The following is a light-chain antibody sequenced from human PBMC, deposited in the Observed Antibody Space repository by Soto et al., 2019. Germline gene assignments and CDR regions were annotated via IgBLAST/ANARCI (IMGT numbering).Light chain of an antibody. V-gene: IGLV1-40*01. Sequence: QSVLTQPPSVSGAPGQRVTISCTGSTSNIGAGYEVHWYQQVPGTAPKLLVSGHNNRPSEVPDRFSGSKSGNTASLTVSGLQAGDEADYYCSSFAANDNVVFGGGTKLTVL. CDR3: SSFAANDNVV. CDR2: GHN. J-gene: IGLJ3*02. CDR1: TSNIGAGYE.